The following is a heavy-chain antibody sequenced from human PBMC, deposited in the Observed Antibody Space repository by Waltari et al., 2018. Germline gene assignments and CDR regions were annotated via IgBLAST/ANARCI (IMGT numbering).Heavy chain of an antibody. J-gene: IGHJ4*02. CDR3: TRRGGHRVIVD. V-gene: IGHV3-73*02. Sequence: EVQLVESGGGLVQPGGSQKLSCAASGVTFRGSAMHLAPLASVKGLEWVGRIRSKANSYATAYAASVKGRFTISRDDSKNTAYLQMNSLKSEDTAVYYCTRRGGHRVIVDWGQGTLVTVSS. CDR2: IRSKANSYAT. CDR1: GVTFRGSA. D-gene: IGHD3-22*01.